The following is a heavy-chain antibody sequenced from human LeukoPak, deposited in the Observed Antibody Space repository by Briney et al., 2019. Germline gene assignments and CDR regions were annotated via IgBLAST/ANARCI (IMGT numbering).Heavy chain of an antibody. CDR2: ISSNGKTI. D-gene: IGHD2-21*01. CDR3: AALWSFDY. V-gene: IGHV3-48*03. J-gene: IGHJ4*02. CDR1: GFTFSTYE. Sequence: PGGSLRLSCAASGFTFSTYEMNWVRQAPGEGLEWISYISSNGKTIYYSDSVKGRFTISRDNAKNSLYLQMNSLRAEDTAVYYCAALWSFDYWGQGTLVSVSS.